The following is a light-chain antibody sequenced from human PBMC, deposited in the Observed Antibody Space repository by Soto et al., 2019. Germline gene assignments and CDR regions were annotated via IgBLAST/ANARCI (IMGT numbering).Light chain of an antibody. CDR1: SSDVGGYNY. CDR2: DVS. J-gene: IGLJ1*01. Sequence: QSALTQPASVSGSPGQSNTISCTGTSSDVGGYNYVSWYQQHPGKAPKLMIYDVSYRPSGVSNRFSGSKSGDTASLTISGLQAEDEDDYYCSSYTGSTSYVFGTGTKLTVL. CDR3: SSYTGSTSYV. V-gene: IGLV2-14*01.